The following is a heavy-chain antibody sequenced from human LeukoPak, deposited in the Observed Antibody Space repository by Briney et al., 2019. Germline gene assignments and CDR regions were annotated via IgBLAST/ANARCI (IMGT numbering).Heavy chain of an antibody. J-gene: IGHJ5*02. V-gene: IGHV1-18*04. Sequence: VASVKVSCKASGYTFTGYYMHWVRQAPGQGLEWMGWISAYNGNTNYAQKLQGRVTMTTDTSTSTAYMELRSLRSDDTAVYYCARGSKIVASSRWFDPWGQGTLVTVSS. CDR1: GYTFTGYY. CDR2: ISAYNGNT. CDR3: ARGSKIVASSRWFDP. D-gene: IGHD2-2*01.